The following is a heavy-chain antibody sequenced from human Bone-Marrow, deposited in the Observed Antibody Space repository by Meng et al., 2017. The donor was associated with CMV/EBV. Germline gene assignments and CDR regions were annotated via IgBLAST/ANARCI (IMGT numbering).Heavy chain of an antibody. CDR1: GYTFTGYY. D-gene: IGHD2-2*01. Sequence: ASVKVSCKASGYTFTGYYMHWVRQAPGQGLEWMGWINPNSGGTNYAQKFQGRVTMTRDTSISTAYMELSRLRSDDTAVYYCARDRPLVRQLPQGWYFDLWGRGTLVTVSS. J-gene: IGHJ2*01. CDR3: ARDRPLVRQLPQGWYFDL. V-gene: IGHV1-2*02. CDR2: INPNSGGT.